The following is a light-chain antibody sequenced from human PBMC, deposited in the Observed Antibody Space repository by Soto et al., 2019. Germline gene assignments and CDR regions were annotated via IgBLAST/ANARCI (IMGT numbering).Light chain of an antibody. Sequence: ELVLTQSPDTLSLSPGERATLSCRASQSVSSSYLAWYQQKPGQAPRLLIYGASRRATGIPDRFSGSGSGTDFSLTISRLEPEDFAVYYCQQYGSSPYTFGPGTKLEIK. J-gene: IGKJ2*01. CDR3: QQYGSSPYT. V-gene: IGKV3-20*01. CDR1: QSVSSSY. CDR2: GAS.